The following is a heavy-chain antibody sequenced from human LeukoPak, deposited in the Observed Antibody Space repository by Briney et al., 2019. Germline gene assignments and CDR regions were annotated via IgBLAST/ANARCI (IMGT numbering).Heavy chain of an antibody. CDR2: IYSGDSDT. Sequence: GESLKSSCKGSGYSFTSYWIGWVRQMPAKGLEWMGIIYSGDSDTRYSPSFQGQVTISADKSTSTAYLQWSSLKASDTAMYYCARQMKGYSPYYYYYMDVWGKGTTVTISS. CDR3: ARQMKGYSPYYYYYMDV. CDR1: GYSFTSYW. J-gene: IGHJ6*03. V-gene: IGHV5-51*01. D-gene: IGHD6-13*01.